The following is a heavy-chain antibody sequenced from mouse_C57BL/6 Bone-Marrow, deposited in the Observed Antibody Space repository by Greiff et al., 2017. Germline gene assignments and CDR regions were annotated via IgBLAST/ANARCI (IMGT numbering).Heavy chain of an antibody. J-gene: IGHJ2*01. CDR3: VRSPNYYGSSYGDY. V-gene: IGHV1-54*01. CDR1: GYAFTNYL. D-gene: IGHD1-1*01. CDR2: INPGSGGT. Sequence: VQLQQSGAELVRPGTSVKVSCKASGYAFTNYLIEWVKQRPGQGLEWIGVINPGSGGTNYNEKFKGKATLTADKSSSTAYMQLSSLTSEDSAVYFCVRSPNYYGSSYGDYWGQGTTLTVSS.